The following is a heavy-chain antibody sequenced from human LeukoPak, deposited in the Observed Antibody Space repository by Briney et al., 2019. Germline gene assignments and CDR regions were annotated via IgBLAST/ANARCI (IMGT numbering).Heavy chain of an antibody. D-gene: IGHD1-26*01. J-gene: IGHJ4*02. CDR2: ISGSGGGT. CDR1: GFTFSRYA. V-gene: IGHV3-23*01. CDR3: AKDKAIVGATSCDY. Sequence: GGSLRLSCAASGFTFSRYAMSWVRQAPEKGLERVSTISGSGGGTYYADSVKGRFTISRDDSKNTLYLQMNSLRAEDTAVYYCAKDKAIVGATSCDYWGQGTLVTVSS.